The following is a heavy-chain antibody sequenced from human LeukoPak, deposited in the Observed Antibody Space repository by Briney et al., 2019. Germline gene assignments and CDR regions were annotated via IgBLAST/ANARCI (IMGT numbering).Heavy chain of an antibody. V-gene: IGHV7-4-1*02. D-gene: IGHD3-22*01. J-gene: IGHJ4*02. CDR3: ARLNGYYDSSGSLYFFDY. Sequence: ASVKVSCKTSGYIFANYVIHWVRQAPGQAPEWMGWINTNTGSPTYAQGSTGRFVFSLDTSVTTTHLQINSLKTEDNAVYYCARLNGYYDSSGSLYFFDYWGQGTLVTVSS. CDR2: INTNTGSP. CDR1: GYIFANYV.